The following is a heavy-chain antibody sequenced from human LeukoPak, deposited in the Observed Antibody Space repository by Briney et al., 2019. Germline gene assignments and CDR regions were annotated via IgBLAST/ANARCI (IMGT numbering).Heavy chain of an antibody. CDR2: ISWNSGSI. CDR3: AKGDVVVGNYFDY. V-gene: IGHV3-9*01. D-gene: IGHD2-15*01. CDR1: GFTFDDYA. Sequence: PGRSLRLSCAASGFTFDDYAMHWVRQAPGKGLEWVSGISWNSGSIGYADSVKGRFTISRDNAKNSLYLQMNSLRAEDTALYYSAKGDVVVGNYFDYWGQGTLVTVPS. J-gene: IGHJ4*02.